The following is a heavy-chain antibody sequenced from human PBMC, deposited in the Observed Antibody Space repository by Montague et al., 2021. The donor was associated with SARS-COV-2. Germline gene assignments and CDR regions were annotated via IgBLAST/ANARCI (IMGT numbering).Heavy chain of an antibody. V-gene: IGHV4-34*01. J-gene: IGHJ4*02. CDR2: INHSGIT. CDR3: ARWDPQTLTLMGLRGKSARDY. Sequence: SETLSLTCAVYGGSFSDYYWTWIRQSPGKGLEWIAEINHSGITNYNFNPSLRSRVTISVDTSKIQFSLKFSSVTAADTGVYYCARWDPQTLTLMGLRGKSARDYWGKGTTVTVSS. D-gene: IGHD4-23*01. CDR1: GGSFSDYY.